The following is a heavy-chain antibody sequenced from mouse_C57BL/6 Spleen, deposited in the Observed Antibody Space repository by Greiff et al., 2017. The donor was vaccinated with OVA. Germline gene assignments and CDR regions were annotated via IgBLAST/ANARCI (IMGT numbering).Heavy chain of an antibody. CDR1: GYAFTNYL. CDR2: INPGSGGT. J-gene: IGHJ2*01. CDR3: ARARDGNYVCD. V-gene: IGHV1-54*01. D-gene: IGHD2-1*01. Sequence: QVQLQQSGAELVRPGTSVKVSCKASGYAFTNYLIEWVKQRPGQGLEWIGVINPGSGGTNYNEKFKGKATLTADKSSSTAYMQLSSLTSEDSAVYFCARARDGNYVCDWGQGTTLTVSS.